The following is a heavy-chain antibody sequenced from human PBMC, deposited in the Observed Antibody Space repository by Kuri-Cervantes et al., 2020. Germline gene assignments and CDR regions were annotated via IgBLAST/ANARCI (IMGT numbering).Heavy chain of an antibody. J-gene: IGHJ6*02. CDR3: VRRQGWSGMDV. Sequence: GGSLRLSCAASGFTFSSYAMHWVRQAPGKGLEWVAVISYDGSNKYYADSVKGRFTISRDNSKNTLYLQMNSLRAEDTAVYYCVRRQGWSGMDVWGQGTTVTVSS. V-gene: IGHV3-30-3*01. CDR2: ISYDGSNK. CDR1: GFTFSSYA.